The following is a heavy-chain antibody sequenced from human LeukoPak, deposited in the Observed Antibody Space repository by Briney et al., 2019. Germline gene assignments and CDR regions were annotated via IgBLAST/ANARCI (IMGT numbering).Heavy chain of an antibody. CDR2: VDRTGST. CDR1: GGSISSYY. Sequence: SETLSLTCTVSGGSISSYYWTWIRQPPGKGLEWIGYVDRTGSTNFNPSLNGRVSISRDTTKNLFSLRLSSVTAADTAVYFCARGRVSSSTWYSTYYYYFYMDVWGKGTTVTVSS. CDR3: ARGRVSSSTWYSTYYYYFYMDV. D-gene: IGHD1-1*01. J-gene: IGHJ6*03. V-gene: IGHV4-59*01.